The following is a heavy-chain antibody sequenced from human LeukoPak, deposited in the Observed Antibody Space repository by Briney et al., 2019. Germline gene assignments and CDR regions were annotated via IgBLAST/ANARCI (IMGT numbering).Heavy chain of an antibody. CDR1: GFTFSDYY. J-gene: IGHJ4*02. Sequence: GGSLRLSCAASGFTFSDYYMSWIRQAPGKGLEWVSYISSSGSTIYYADSVKGRFTISRDNAKNSLYLQMNSLRAEDTAVYYCAREDIVVVPAAMPACYFDYWGQGTLVTVSS. V-gene: IGHV3-11*04. CDR2: ISSSGSTI. D-gene: IGHD2-2*01. CDR3: AREDIVVVPAAMPACYFDY.